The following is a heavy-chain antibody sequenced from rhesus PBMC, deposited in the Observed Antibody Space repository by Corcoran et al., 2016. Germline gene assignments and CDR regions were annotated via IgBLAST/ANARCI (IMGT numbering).Heavy chain of an antibody. J-gene: IGHJ3*01. CDR3: AKEGWGSVGAFDF. CDR2: IRSVGSST. CDR1: GFTFSSYW. D-gene: IGHD5-24*01. V-gene: IGHV3-119*01. Sequence: EVQLVESGGGLVQPGGSLRLSCAASGFTFSSYWMYWVRQAPGKGLEWVSRIRSVGSSTSSADSVKGRFTISGENAKNSLYLQMNSLRAEDTAVYYCAKEGWGSVGAFDFWGQGLRVTVSS.